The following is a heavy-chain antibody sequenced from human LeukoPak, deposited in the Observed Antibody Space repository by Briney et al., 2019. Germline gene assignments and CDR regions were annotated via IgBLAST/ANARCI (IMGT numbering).Heavy chain of an antibody. CDR2: TYYRSKWYN. CDR1: GDSVSSNSAA. CDR3: AREHFGWLLGYYYYYMDV. V-gene: IGHV6-1*01. D-gene: IGHD3-9*01. Sequence: SQTLSLTCAISGDSVSSNSAAWNWIRQSPSRGLEWLGRTYYRSKWYNDYAVSVKSRITINPDTSKNQFSLQLNSVTPEDTAVYYCAREHFGWLLGYYYYYMDVWGKGTTVTISS. J-gene: IGHJ6*03.